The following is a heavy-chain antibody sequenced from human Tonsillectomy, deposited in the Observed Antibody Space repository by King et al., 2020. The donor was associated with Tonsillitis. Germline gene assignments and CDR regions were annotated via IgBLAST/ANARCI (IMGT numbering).Heavy chain of an antibody. CDR1: GFTFSSYA. CDR2: IYSGGTGT. CDR3: AKDRGGTIDY. J-gene: IGHJ4*02. D-gene: IGHD2-15*01. Sequence: VQLVESGGGLVQPGGSLRLSCAASGFTFSSYAMSWVHQAPGKGLEWVSVIYSGGTGTYYADSVKGRFTISRDNSKNTLYLQMNSLRAEDTAVYYCAKDRGGTIDYWGQGTLVTVSS. V-gene: IGHV3-23*03.